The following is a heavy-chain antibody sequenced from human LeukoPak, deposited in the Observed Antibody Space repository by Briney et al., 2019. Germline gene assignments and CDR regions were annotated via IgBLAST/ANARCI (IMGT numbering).Heavy chain of an antibody. CDR3: ARESPYDSSGL. J-gene: IGHJ4*02. CDR1: GGSISSGDYY. D-gene: IGHD3-22*01. V-gene: IGHV4-30-4*01. CDR2: IYYSGST. Sequence: SETLSLTCTVSGGSISSGDYYWSWIRQPPGKGLGWIGYIYYSGSTYYNPSLKSRVTISVDTSKNQFSLKLSSVTAADTAVYYCARESPYDSSGLWGQGTLVTVSS.